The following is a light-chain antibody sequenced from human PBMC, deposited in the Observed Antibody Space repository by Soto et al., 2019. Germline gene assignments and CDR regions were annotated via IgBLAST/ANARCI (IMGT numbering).Light chain of an antibody. Sequence: DIQMTQSPTSLSASVGDRVTITCRASQGIRNFVAWYQQKPVKAPKLLLYAAFTLQSGVPSPFSGSGSGTDFTLTINSLQTEDVATYSCQKYSSVPFFGPGTKVESK. J-gene: IGKJ3*01. CDR3: QKYSSVPF. V-gene: IGKV1-27*01. CDR2: AAF. CDR1: QGIRNF.